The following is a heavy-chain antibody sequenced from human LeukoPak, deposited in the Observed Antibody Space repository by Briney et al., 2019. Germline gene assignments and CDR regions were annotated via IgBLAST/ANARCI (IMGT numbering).Heavy chain of an antibody. D-gene: IGHD2-8*01. V-gene: IGHV4-39*01. CDR2: ISSSGNT. CDR3: GRHANGDSSAAFDL. Sequence: PSETLSLTWIVSGGSTSGGNYYWGWIRRPPGKGLEWIGGISSSGNTYYTPSLKSRITISIDTSKNHFSLKLSSVTAADTAVYYCGRHANGDSSAAFDLWGQGTMVFVSS. CDR1: GGSTSGGNYY. J-gene: IGHJ3*01.